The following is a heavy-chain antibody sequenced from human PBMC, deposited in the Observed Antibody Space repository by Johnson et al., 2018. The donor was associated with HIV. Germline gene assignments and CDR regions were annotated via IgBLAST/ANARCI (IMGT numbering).Heavy chain of an antibody. CDR2: ISYDGSNK. CDR3: AKDIRSVGATYFGAFDI. D-gene: IGHD1-26*01. Sequence: QVQLVESGGGLVQPGGSLRLSCAASGFTFSSYGMHWVRQAPGKGLEWVAVISYDGSNKYYADSVTGRFTISRDNAKNSLYLQMNSLRAEDTALYYCAKDIRSVGATYFGAFDIWGQGTMVTVSS. J-gene: IGHJ3*02. V-gene: IGHV3-30*18. CDR1: GFTFSSYG.